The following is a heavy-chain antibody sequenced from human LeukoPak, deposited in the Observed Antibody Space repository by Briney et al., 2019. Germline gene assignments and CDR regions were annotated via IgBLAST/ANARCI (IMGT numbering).Heavy chain of an antibody. CDR1: GFTFSSYA. CDR3: AKVGYYDSSGYFDY. Sequence: GGSLRLSCAASGFTFSSYAISWVRQAPGKGLEWVSAISGSGGSTYYADSVKGRFTISRDNSKNTLYLQMNSLRAEDTAVYYCAKVGYYDSSGYFDYWGQGTLVTVSS. J-gene: IGHJ4*02. CDR2: ISGSGGST. D-gene: IGHD3-22*01. V-gene: IGHV3-23*01.